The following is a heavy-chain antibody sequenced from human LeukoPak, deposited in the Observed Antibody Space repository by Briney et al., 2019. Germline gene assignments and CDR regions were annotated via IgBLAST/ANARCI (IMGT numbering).Heavy chain of an antibody. D-gene: IGHD5-12*01. CDR3: AKLGRGPESAFDI. CDR2: ISGSGGST. Sequence: PGGSLRLSCAASGFTFSSYAMSWVRQAPGKGLEWVSAISGSGGSTYYADSAKGWFTISRDNSKNTLYLQMNSLRAEDTAVYYCAKLGRGPESAFDIWGQGTMVTVSS. CDR1: GFTFSSYA. V-gene: IGHV3-23*01. J-gene: IGHJ3*02.